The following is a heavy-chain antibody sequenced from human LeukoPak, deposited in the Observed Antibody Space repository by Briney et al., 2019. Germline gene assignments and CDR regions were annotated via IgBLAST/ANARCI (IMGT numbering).Heavy chain of an antibody. Sequence: ASVKVSCKASGGTFSSYAISWVRQAPGQGLEWMGWISAYNGNTNYAQKLQGRVTMTTDTSTSTAYMELRSLRSDDTAVYYCARGASGYYQNWLDPWGQGTLVTVSS. CDR2: ISAYNGNT. D-gene: IGHD3-22*01. CDR1: GGTFSSYA. V-gene: IGHV1-18*01. CDR3: ARGASGYYQNWLDP. J-gene: IGHJ5*02.